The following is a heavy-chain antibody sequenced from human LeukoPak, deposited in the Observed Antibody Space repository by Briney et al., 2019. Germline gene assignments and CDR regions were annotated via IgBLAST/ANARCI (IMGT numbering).Heavy chain of an antibody. D-gene: IGHD3-22*01. CDR1: GYTFTGYY. Sequence: ASVKVSCKASGYTFTGYYMHWVRQAPGQGLEWMGWINPNSGGTNYAQKFPGRVTMTRDTSISTAYMELSRLRSDDTAVYYCARDVGYYDSSGYHNWFDPWGQGTLVTVSS. V-gene: IGHV1-2*02. J-gene: IGHJ5*02. CDR2: INPNSGGT. CDR3: ARDVGYYDSSGYHNWFDP.